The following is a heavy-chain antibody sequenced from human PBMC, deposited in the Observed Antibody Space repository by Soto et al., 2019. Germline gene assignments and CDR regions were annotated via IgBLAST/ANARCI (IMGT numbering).Heavy chain of an antibody. CDR2: ISGSGGST. V-gene: IGHV3-23*01. Sequence: EVQLLESGGGLVQPGGSLRLSCAASGFTFSSYAMSWVRQAPGKGLEWVSAISGSGGSTYYADSVKGRFTISRDNSKNTRYLQMNSLRAEDTAVYYCAKSSYYDFWSGYSDWFDPWGQGTLVTVST. CDR1: GFTFSSYA. CDR3: AKSSYYDFWSGYSDWFDP. D-gene: IGHD3-3*01. J-gene: IGHJ5*02.